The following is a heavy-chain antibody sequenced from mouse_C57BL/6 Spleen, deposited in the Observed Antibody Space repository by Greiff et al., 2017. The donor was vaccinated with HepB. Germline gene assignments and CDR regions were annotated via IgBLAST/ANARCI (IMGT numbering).Heavy chain of an antibody. Sequence: EVQGVESGGGLVKPGGSLKLSCAASGFTFSSYTMSWVRQTPEKRLEWVATISGGGGNTYYPDSVKGRFTISRDNAKNTLYLQMSSLRSEDTALYYCARHAYGLYYFDYWGQGTTLTVSS. J-gene: IGHJ2*01. V-gene: IGHV5-9*01. CDR1: GFTFSSYT. CDR2: ISGGGGNT. CDR3: ARHAYGLYYFDY. D-gene: IGHD2-2*01.